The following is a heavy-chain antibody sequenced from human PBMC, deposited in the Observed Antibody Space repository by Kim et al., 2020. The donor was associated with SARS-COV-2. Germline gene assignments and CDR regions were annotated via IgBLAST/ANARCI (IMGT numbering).Heavy chain of an antibody. V-gene: IGHV3-15*01. CDR2: IKSKTDGGTT. CDR3: TTDSPHSGTVTTVSYYCYYGMDV. D-gene: IGHD4-17*01. J-gene: IGHJ6*02. Sequence: GGSLRLSCAASGFTFSNAWMSWVRQAPGKGLEWVGRIKSKTDGGTTDYAAPVKGRFTISRDDSKNTLYLQMNSLKTEDTAVYYCTTDSPHSGTVTTVSYYCYYGMDVWGQGTTVTVSS. CDR1: GFTFSNAW.